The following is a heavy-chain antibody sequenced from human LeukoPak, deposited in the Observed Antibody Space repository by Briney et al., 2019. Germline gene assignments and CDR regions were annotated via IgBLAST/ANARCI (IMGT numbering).Heavy chain of an antibody. V-gene: IGHV3-23*01. CDR3: ARDDPYSRGIDY. CDR1: GFTFSNYA. Sequence: GGSLRLSCAASGFTFSNYAMSWVRQAPGKGLEWVSVISGSGGTTYYVDSVKGRFTISRDSPKNTLYLQMNNLRAEDTAVYYCARDDPYSRGIDYWGQGTLVTVSS. J-gene: IGHJ4*02. D-gene: IGHD6-13*01. CDR2: ISGSGGTT.